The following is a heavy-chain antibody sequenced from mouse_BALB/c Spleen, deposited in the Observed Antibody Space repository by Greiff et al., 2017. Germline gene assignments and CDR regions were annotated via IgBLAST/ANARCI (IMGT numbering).Heavy chain of an antibody. V-gene: IGHV2-9*02. CDR3: ASQTGGYFDY. CDR1: GFSLTSYG. D-gene: IGHD4-1*01. Sequence: VKLMESGPGLVAPSQSLSITCTVSGFSLTSYGVHWVRQPPGKGLEWLGVIWAGGSTNYNSALMSRLSISKDNSKSQVFLKMNSLQTDDTAMYYCASQTGGYFDYGGQGTTLTVSS. J-gene: IGHJ2*01. CDR2: IWAGGST.